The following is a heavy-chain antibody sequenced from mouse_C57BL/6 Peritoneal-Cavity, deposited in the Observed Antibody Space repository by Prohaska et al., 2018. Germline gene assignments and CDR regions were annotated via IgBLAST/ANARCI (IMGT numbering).Heavy chain of an antibody. V-gene: IGHV1-22*01. CDR2: INPNNGGT. CDR3: ARGTYYYGSSYWYFDV. J-gene: IGHJ1*03. CDR1: GYTFTDYN. Sequence: ELVKPGASVKMSCKASGYTFTDYNMHWVKQSHGKSLEWIGYINPNNGGTSYNQKFKGKATLTVNKSSSTAYMELRSLTSEDSAVYYCARGTYYYGSSYWYFDVWGTGTTVTVFS. D-gene: IGHD1-1*01.